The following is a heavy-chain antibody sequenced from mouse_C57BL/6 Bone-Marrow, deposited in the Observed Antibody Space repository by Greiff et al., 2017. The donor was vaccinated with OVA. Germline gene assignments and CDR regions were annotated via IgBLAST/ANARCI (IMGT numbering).Heavy chain of an antibody. D-gene: IGHD3-3*01. CDR2: ISDGGSYT. CDR3: ARDGLVFDY. Sequence: EVKLMESGGGLVKPGGSLKLSCAASGFTFSSYAMSWVRQTPEQRLEWVATISDGGSYTYYPDNVKGRFTISRDNAKNNLYLQMSHLKSEDTAMYYCARDGLVFDYWGQGTTLTVSS. J-gene: IGHJ2*01. V-gene: IGHV5-4*01. CDR1: GFTFSSYA.